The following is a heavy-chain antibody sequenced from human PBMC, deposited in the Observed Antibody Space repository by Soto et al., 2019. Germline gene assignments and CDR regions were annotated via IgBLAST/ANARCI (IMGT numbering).Heavy chain of an antibody. J-gene: IGHJ6*02. V-gene: IGHV3-15*07. CDR1: GFTFSNAW. CDR2: IKSKTDGGTT. D-gene: IGHD4-4*01. CDR3: TTDGREAYSNYEFFYYYYGMDV. Sequence: GGSLRLSCATSGFTFSNAWMNWVRQAPGKGLEWVGRIKSKTDGGTTDYAAPVKGRFTISRDDSKNTLYLQMNSLKTEDTAVYYCTTDGREAYSNYEFFYYYYGMDVWGQGTTVTVSS.